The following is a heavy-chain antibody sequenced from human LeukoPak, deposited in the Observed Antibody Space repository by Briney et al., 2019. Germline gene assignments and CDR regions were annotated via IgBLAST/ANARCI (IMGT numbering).Heavy chain of an antibody. Sequence: GRSLRLSCAASGFTFSSYAMHWVRQAPGKGLEWVAVISYDGSNKYYADSVKGRFTISRDNSKNTLCLQMNSLRAEDTAVYYCARDRVLRFLEWLSVDAFDIWGQGTMVTVSS. CDR2: ISYDGSNK. CDR1: GFTFSSYA. J-gene: IGHJ3*02. CDR3: ARDRVLRFLEWLSVDAFDI. D-gene: IGHD3-3*01. V-gene: IGHV3-30-3*01.